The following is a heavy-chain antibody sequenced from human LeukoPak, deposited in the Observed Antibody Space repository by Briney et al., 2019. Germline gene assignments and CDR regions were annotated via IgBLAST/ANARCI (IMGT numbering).Heavy chain of an antibody. J-gene: IGHJ4*02. V-gene: IGHV4-38-2*02. CDR3: ARDYGSGSYYPY. Sequence: SETLSLTCTVSGYSISSGYYWGWIRQPPGKGLEWIGSIYHSGSTYYNPSLKRRVTISVDTSKNQFSLKLSSVTAADTAVYYCARDYGSGSYYPYWGQGTLVTVSS. CDR1: GYSISSGYY. D-gene: IGHD3-10*01. CDR2: IYHSGST.